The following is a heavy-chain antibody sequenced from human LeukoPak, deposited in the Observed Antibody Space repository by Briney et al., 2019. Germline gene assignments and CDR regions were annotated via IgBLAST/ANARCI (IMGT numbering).Heavy chain of an antibody. Sequence: GGSLRLSCAASGFTFSSNWMSWVRQAPGKGLEWVATIKQDGSEKYYVDSVKGRFTISRDNAKNSLYLQMNSLRAEDTAVYYCARDPRDSSGWRYYFDYWGQGTLVTVSS. D-gene: IGHD6-25*01. V-gene: IGHV3-7*01. CDR2: IKQDGSEK. CDR1: GFTFSSNW. J-gene: IGHJ4*02. CDR3: ARDPRDSSGWRYYFDY.